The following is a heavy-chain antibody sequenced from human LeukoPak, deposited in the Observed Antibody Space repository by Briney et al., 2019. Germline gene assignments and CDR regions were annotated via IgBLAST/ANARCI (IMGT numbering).Heavy chain of an antibody. D-gene: IGHD6-19*01. CDR3: ARDRYVAGSPPGY. Sequence: ASVKVSCKASGYTFETYGISWVRQAPGQGLEWKGWISAYNGDTNYAQMLQGRVTMTTDTSTSTAHMELRSLRSDDTAVYYCARDRYVAGSPPGYWGQGTLVTVSS. CDR1: GYTFETYG. J-gene: IGHJ4*02. V-gene: IGHV1-18*01. CDR2: ISAYNGDT.